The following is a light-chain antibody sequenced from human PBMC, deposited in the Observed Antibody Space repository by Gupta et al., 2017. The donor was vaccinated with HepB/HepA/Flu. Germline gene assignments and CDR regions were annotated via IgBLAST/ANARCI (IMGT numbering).Light chain of an antibody. CDR1: QSISSW. J-gene: IGKJ1*01. CDR3: QQYNSYSGA. CDR2: KAS. V-gene: IGKV1-5*03. Sequence: DIQMTQSPSTLSASVGDRVTITCRASQSISSWLAWYQQKPGKAPKLLIYKASSGESGVPSRFSGSGSGTEFTLTISSLQPDDFATYYCQQYNSYSGAFGQGTKVEIK.